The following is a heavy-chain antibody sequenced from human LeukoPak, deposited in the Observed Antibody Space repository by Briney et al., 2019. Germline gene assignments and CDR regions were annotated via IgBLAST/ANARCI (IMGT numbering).Heavy chain of an antibody. D-gene: IGHD2-15*01. J-gene: IGHJ6*02. Sequence: ASVKVSCKASGGTFSSYAISWVRQAPGQGLEWMGWISAYNGNTNYAQKLQGRVTMTTDTSTSTAYMELRSLRSDDTAVYYCARDNYCSGGSCYVYYYYGMDVWGQGTTVTVSS. V-gene: IGHV1-18*01. CDR2: ISAYNGNT. CDR1: GGTFSSYA. CDR3: ARDNYCSGGSCYVYYYYGMDV.